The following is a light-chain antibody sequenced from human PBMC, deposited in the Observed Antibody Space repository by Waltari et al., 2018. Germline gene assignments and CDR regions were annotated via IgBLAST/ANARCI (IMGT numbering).Light chain of an antibody. CDR3: CSYAGTPRVV. Sequence: QSALTQPASVSGSPGQSITISCTGTNNDIGSYNLVSWYQQHPGKAPKVIIFEVNKRPSGVSNRFSGSKSCNTASLTVSGLHPEDEADYYCCSYAGTPRVVFGGGTKLTVL. V-gene: IGLV2-23*02. CDR2: EVN. J-gene: IGLJ2*01. CDR1: NNDIGSYNL.